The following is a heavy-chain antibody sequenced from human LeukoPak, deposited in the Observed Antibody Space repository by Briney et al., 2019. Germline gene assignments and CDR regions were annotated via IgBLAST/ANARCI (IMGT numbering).Heavy chain of an antibody. CDR1: RGSISSPNYY. CDR2: IFYSGTT. V-gene: IGHV4-39*07. Sequence: PSETLSLTCSVSRGSISSPNYYLGWIRQPPGKGLEWIGNIFYSGTTYYNPSLPSLKSRVTILIDSSKNQSSLRLRSVAAADTAVYYCASLRKRGGAFDLWGQGTVVSVSS. J-gene: IGHJ3*01. CDR3: ASLRKRGGAFDL.